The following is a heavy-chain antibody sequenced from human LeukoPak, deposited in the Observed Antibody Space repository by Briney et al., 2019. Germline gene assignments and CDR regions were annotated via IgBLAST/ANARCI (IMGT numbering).Heavy chain of an antibody. V-gene: IGHV3-49*04. J-gene: IGHJ4*02. Sequence: GGSLRLSCAASGFTFSNNAMSWVRQAPGKGLEWVSFIRNKASGGTTEHAASVRGRFTTSRDDSKSIAYLQMNSLKTEDTALYYCTRDRIMTDFWGQGTLVTVSS. CDR1: GFTFSNNA. CDR3: TRDRIMTDF. CDR2: IRNKASGGTT. D-gene: IGHD2-15*01.